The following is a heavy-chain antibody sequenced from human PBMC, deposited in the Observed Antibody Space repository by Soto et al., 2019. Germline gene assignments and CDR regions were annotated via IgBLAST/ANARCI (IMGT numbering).Heavy chain of an antibody. CDR2: ISTHGSVT. D-gene: IGHD6-19*01. J-gene: IGHJ4*02. CDR3: ARAPYSSGWCGFDY. Sequence: EVQLVESGVGLVQPGGSLRLSCAASGLTFSSYWMHWVRQAPGKGLVWVSRISTHGSVTTYADSVKGRFTISRDNAKNTLYLQMNSLRTEDTAVYYCARAPYSSGWCGFDYWGQGTLVTVSS. V-gene: IGHV3-74*01. CDR1: GLTFSSYW.